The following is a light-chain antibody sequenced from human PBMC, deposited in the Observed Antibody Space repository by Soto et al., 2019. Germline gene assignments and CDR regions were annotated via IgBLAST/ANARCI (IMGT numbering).Light chain of an antibody. V-gene: IGLV2-23*02. CDR2: EVN. J-gene: IGLJ3*02. Sequence: QSVLTQPASVSGSPGQSITISCTGTISNVGSYNLVSWYQQHPGKAPKLIIYEVNKRPSGVSNRFSCSKSGNTASLTISGLQTEDEADYYCYSYEGGRVFGGGTKLTVL. CDR1: ISNVGSYNL. CDR3: YSYEGGRV.